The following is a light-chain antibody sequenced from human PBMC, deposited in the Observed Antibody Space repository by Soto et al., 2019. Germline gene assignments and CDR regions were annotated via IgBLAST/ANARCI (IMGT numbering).Light chain of an antibody. CDR2: GTS. CDR1: QYVSTTF. J-gene: IGKJ4*01. CDR3: QQYGSSPLT. Sequence: EIVLTQSPGPLSLSPGARATLSCRASQYVSTTFFAWYQQKPGQAPRLLIYGTSNRATGIPDRFSGSGSGTDFTLTISRPEPEDFAVYYCQQYGSSPLTGGGGTRMEIK. V-gene: IGKV3-20*01.